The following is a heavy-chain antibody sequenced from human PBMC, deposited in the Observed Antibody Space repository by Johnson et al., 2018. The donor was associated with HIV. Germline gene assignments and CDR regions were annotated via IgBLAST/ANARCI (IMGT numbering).Heavy chain of an antibody. Sequence: VQLVESGGGVVRPGGSLRLSCAASGFTFDDYGMSWVRQAPGKGLAWVSGINWNGGSTGYADSVKGRFTISRANAQHSLLLQMNSLRAEDTAFYYWARVGPRGTRRGGPFKVQGVIWAFDIWGQGTMVTVSS. J-gene: IGHJ3*02. CDR3: ARVGPRGTRRGGPFKVQGVIWAFDI. CDR2: INWNGGST. D-gene: IGHD3-10*01. CDR1: GFTFDDYG. V-gene: IGHV3-20*04.